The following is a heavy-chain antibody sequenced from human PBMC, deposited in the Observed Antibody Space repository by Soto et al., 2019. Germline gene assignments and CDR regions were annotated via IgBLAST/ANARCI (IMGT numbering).Heavy chain of an antibody. Sequence: QITLKESGPTLVKPTQTLTLTCTFSGFSLSTSGVAVGWIRQPPGKALEWLALIYWDDDERYSPSLKTRLTITKDTSKDHVFLTMTTMDPVETATYYWSHTSAYCIGTDCYHWFDPGGQGTLVTVSS. CDR3: SHTSAYCIGTDCYHWFDP. V-gene: IGHV2-5*02. CDR2: IYWDDDE. CDR1: GFSLSTSGVA. J-gene: IGHJ5*02. D-gene: IGHD2-2*01.